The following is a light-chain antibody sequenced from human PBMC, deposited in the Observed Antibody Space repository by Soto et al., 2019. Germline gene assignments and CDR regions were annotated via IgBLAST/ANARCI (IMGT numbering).Light chain of an antibody. V-gene: IGLV2-14*01. J-gene: IGLJ1*01. Sequence: QSVLTQPASVSGSPGQSITISCTGTSSDVGGYNYVSWYQQHPGKAPKLMIYEVSNRPSGVSNRFSGSKAGNTASLTISGLQAEDEADYYCSSYTRSSKRVLGTGTTVTV. CDR2: EVS. CDR3: SSYTRSSKRV. CDR1: SSDVGGYNY.